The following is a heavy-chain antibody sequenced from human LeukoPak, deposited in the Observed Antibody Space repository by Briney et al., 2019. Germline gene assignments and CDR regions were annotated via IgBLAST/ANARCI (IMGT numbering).Heavy chain of an antibody. CDR2: ISNSGSII. V-gene: IGHV3-48*03. CDR3: AREHLGVAAADY. D-gene: IGHD3-3*01. J-gene: IGHJ4*02. CDR1: GFTFSSYE. Sequence: PGGSLRLSCAASGFTFSSYEMNWVRQAPGKGLEWVSYISNSGSIIQYADSVKGRFTISRGNAKNSLYLQMNSLRAEDTGVYYCAREHLGVAAADYWGQGTLVTVSS.